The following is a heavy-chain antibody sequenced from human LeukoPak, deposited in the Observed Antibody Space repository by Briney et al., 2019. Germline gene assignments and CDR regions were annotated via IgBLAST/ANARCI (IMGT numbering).Heavy chain of an antibody. CDR3: ARGSPVRDYDAVIDY. Sequence: PGGSLRLSCAASGFTFSSSWMHWVRQGPGKGLEWVSHINDNGINTNYADSVKGRFTIFRDNAKNTFYLQMSSLRADDTAVYYCARGSPVRDYDAVIDYWGQGTLVTVSS. D-gene: IGHD4/OR15-4a*01. V-gene: IGHV3-74*01. CDR1: GFTFSSSW. CDR2: INDNGINT. J-gene: IGHJ4*02.